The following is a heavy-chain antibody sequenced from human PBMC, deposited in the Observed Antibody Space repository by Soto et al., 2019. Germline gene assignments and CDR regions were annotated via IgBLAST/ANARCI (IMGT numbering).Heavy chain of an antibody. Sequence: QVQMVESGGGVVQPGRSLRLSCVASGFAFNTYAMHWVCQTPDRGLEWVAAISYDGSKTYHADSVKGRFTISSDDSKNTLYLQMNSLRTEDTAVYYCATAGTAFDIWGQGTMVIVSS. CDR2: ISYDGSKT. CDR3: ATAGTAFDI. CDR1: GFAFNTYA. J-gene: IGHJ3*02. V-gene: IGHV3-30-3*01.